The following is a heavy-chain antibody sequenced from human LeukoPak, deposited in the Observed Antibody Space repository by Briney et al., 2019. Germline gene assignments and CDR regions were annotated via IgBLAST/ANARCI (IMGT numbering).Heavy chain of an antibody. CDR1: GYTFTGYY. J-gene: IGHJ6*03. V-gene: IGHV1-2*02. D-gene: IGHD2-2*01. Sequence: ASVKVSCKASGYTFTGYYMHWVRQAPGQGLGWMGWINPNSGGTNYAQKFQGRVTMTRDTSISTAYMELSRLRSDDTAVYYCARDYPRTQVKIDCSSTSCYSYYYYYYYMDVWGKGTTVTVSS. CDR3: ARDYPRTQVKIDCSSTSCYSYYYYYYYMDV. CDR2: INPNSGGT.